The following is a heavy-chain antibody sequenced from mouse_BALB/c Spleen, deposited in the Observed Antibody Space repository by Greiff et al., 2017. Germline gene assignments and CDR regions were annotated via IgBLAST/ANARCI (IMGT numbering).Heavy chain of an antibody. V-gene: IGHV5-9-4*01. Sequence: EVQLVESGGGLVKPGGSLKLSCAASGFTFSSYAMSWVRQSPEKRLEWVAEISSGGSYTYYPDTVTGRFTISRDNAKNTLYLEMSSLRSEDPAMYYCARRTYYAMDYWGQGTSVTVSS. CDR2: ISSGGSYT. CDR1: GFTFSSYA. J-gene: IGHJ4*01. CDR3: ARRTYYAMDY.